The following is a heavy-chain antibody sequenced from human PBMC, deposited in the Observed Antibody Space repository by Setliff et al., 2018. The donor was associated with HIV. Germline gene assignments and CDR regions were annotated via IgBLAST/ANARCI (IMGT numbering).Heavy chain of an antibody. Sequence: NPGGSLRLSCAASGFTFSIAWMNWVRQAPGKGLEWVGRIKSKTDGGTIDYTAPVKGRFTISRDDSKNTLYLQMNSLKTEDTAVYYCTTDGIVVVPAAMPGDYYYGMDVWGQGTTVTVSS. D-gene: IGHD2-2*01. CDR2: IKSKTDGGTI. CDR1: GFTFSIAW. V-gene: IGHV3-15*01. CDR3: TTDGIVVVPAAMPGDYYYGMDV. J-gene: IGHJ6*02.